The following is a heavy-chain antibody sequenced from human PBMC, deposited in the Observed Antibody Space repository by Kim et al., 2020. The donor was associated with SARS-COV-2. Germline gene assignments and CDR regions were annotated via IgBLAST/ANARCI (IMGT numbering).Heavy chain of an antibody. Sequence: YADSVKGRFTITRDNAKNSLYLQMNSLRAEDTAVYYCARDRYSSSWYNDYWGQGTLVTVSS. J-gene: IGHJ4*02. CDR3: ARDRYSSSWYNDY. V-gene: IGHV3-21*01. D-gene: IGHD6-13*01.